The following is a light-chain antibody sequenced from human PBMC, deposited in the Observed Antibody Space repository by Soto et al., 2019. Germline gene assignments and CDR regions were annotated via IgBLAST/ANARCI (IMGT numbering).Light chain of an antibody. CDR3: QHYYTSYTT. Sequence: EIVLTQSPGTLSLSPVDRATLSCGASQSVTGNYLAWYQQKPGQPPRLLIFGASTRATGIPDRFSGSGSGTDFTLTISRLEPEDFAVYYCQHYYTSYTTFGQGTKVDIK. CDR1: QSVTGNY. J-gene: IGKJ1*01. V-gene: IGKV3-20*01. CDR2: GAS.